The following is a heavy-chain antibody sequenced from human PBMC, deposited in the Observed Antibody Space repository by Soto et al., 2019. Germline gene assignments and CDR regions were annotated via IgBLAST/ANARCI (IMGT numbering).Heavy chain of an antibody. CDR1: GFTFSSYW. D-gene: IGHD5-18*01. Sequence: GGSLRLSCAGSGFTFSSYWMHWVRQAPGKGLVWVSRINSDGSSTSYADSVKGRFTISRDNAKNTLYLQMNSLRAEDTAVYYCARAQDTTMVYTFDYWGQGTLVTVSS. J-gene: IGHJ4*02. CDR2: INSDGSST. CDR3: ARAQDTTMVYTFDY. V-gene: IGHV3-74*01.